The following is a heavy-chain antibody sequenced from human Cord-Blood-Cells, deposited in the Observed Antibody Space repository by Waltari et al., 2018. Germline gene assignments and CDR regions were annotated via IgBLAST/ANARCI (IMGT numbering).Heavy chain of an antibody. Sequence: EVQLLESGGGLVQPGGSLRLSCAPSAFTFTSYAITGVPRAPGKGLEWGSAIRGSGGSTYPAASGKGRFTSPIDNSKNTLYLRMNSRRAEDTAVYCCAKERRSYYYCDYWGQGTLVTVSS. D-gene: IGHD1-26*01. J-gene: IGHJ4*02. CDR1: AFTFTSYA. CDR3: AKERRSYYYCDY. CDR2: IRGSGGST. V-gene: IGHV3-23*01.